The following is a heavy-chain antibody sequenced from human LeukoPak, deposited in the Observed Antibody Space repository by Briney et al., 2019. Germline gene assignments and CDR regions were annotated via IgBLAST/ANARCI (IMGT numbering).Heavy chain of an antibody. J-gene: IGHJ4*02. CDR2: MYSSGCT. CDR1: GGSIISRSYY. Sequence: PSQTPPLTCTGFGGSIISRSYYWSCIRQPAGKGLEWIGRMYSSGCTYHNPSLKRRVTISVDRSKNQFSLKLSSVTAADTAVYYCARGYCSGGSCYSYYFDYWGQGTLVTVSS. D-gene: IGHD2-15*01. CDR3: ARGYCSGGSCYSYYFDY. V-gene: IGHV4-61*02.